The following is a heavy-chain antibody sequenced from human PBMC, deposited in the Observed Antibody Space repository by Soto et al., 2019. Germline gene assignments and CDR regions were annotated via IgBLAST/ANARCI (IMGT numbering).Heavy chain of an antibody. Sequence: QVQLVESGGGVVQPGRSLRLSCAASGFIFSDYGIHWVRQAPGKGLEWVAVISYDGTKKYYADSVKGRFTISRDNSKNTLYLQMNSRRSDDTAVYYCAKDTMVWTEGNWLDPWGQGTLVTVPS. CDR3: AKDTMVWTEGNWLDP. V-gene: IGHV3-30*18. J-gene: IGHJ5*02. CDR2: ISYDGTKK. CDR1: GFIFSDYG. D-gene: IGHD2-8*01.